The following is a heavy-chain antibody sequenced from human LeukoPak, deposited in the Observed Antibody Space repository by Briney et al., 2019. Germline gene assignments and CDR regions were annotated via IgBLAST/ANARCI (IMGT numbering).Heavy chain of an antibody. CDR2: IYSGGST. D-gene: IGHD3-16*02. Sequence: GGSLRLSCAASGFTLSSYAMSWVRQAPGKGLEWVSVIYSGGSTYYADSVKGRFTISRDNSKNTLYLQMNSLRAEDTAVYYCARGAGIMITFGGVIVTDYFDYWGQGTLVTVSS. CDR3: ARGAGIMITFGGVIVTDYFDY. CDR1: GFTLSSYA. V-gene: IGHV3-66*01. J-gene: IGHJ4*02.